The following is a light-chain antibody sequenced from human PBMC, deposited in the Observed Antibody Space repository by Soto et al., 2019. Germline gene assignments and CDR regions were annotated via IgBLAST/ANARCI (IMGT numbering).Light chain of an antibody. J-gene: IGKJ5*01. CDR3: KQYKEWPPFT. CDR1: QSVSNN. CDR2: GAS. Sequence: EIVMTQSPATLSVSPGETATLSCRASQSVSNNVAWYQQKPGQAPRLLILGASTRATGITARFSGSGSGTEFTLSISSLQSEDFAVYYCKQYKEWPPFTFGQGTRLEIK. V-gene: IGKV3-15*01.